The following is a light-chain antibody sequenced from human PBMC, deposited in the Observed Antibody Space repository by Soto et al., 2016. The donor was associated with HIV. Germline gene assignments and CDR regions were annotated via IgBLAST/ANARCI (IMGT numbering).Light chain of an antibody. CDR2: DDV. J-gene: IGLJ2*01. V-gene: IGLV3-21*03. CDR1: NIGMKS. Sequence: SYVLTQPPSVSVAPGKTARIACGGKNIGMKSVHWYQQKSGLAPVLVVYDDVDRPSGIPERFSGSNSGSTATLTISRVEAGDEADYYCQVWDSSDDLVVFGGGTRLTVL. CDR3: QVWDSSDDLVV.